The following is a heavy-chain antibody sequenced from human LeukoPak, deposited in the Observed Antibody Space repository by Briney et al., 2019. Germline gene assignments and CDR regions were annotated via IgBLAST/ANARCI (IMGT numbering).Heavy chain of an antibody. CDR3: AREAYYYDSSGYSSGAFDI. Sequence: PGGSLRLSCAASGFTFSSYWMSWVRQAPGKGLEWVANIKQDGSQKYYVDSVKGRFTISRDNAKNSLYLQMNSLRAEDTAVYYCAREAYYYDSSGYSSGAFDIWGQGTMVTVSS. J-gene: IGHJ3*02. CDR1: GFTFSSYW. D-gene: IGHD3-22*01. V-gene: IGHV3-7*01. CDR2: IKQDGSQK.